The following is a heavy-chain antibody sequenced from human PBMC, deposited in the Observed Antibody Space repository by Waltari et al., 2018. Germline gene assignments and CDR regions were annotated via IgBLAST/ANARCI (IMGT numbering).Heavy chain of an antibody. CDR2: INIDGGYI. CDR3: ARKGGRGYPYGPFYYDH. Sequence: EVKLVESGGGLVQPGGSLRLSCVASGFPFGDSWLPGVRQPPGQGLEWVSRINIDGGYISYTDSVKGRFTISRDNAKNTLFLQLNSLRAEDTAVYYCARKGGRGYPYGPFYYDHWGQGTLVTVSP. V-gene: IGHV3-74*01. D-gene: IGHD5-18*01. J-gene: IGHJ4*02. CDR1: GFPFGDSW.